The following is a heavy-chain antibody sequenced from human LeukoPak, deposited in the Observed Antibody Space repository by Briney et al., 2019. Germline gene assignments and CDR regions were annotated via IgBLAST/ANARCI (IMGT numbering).Heavy chain of an antibody. V-gene: IGHV4-61*02. D-gene: IGHD6-6*01. CDR3: AREVAAPMFDY. J-gene: IGHJ4*02. CDR1: GGSISSGSYY. Sequence: SETLSLTCTVSGGSISSGSYYWSWIRQPAGKGLEWIGRIYTSGSTNYNPSLKSRVTISVDTSKNQFSLKLSSVSAADTAVYYCAREVAAPMFDYWGQGTLVTVSS. CDR2: IYTSGST.